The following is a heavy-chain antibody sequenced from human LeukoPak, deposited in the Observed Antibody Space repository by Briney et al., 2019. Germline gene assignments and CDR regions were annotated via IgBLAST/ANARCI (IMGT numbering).Heavy chain of an antibody. Sequence: GASVKVSCKASGYTFTSYYMHWVRPAPGQGLEWMGIINPGGGSATYAQKFKGRVTMTRDTSTSTVYLELSRLRSDDTAVYYCARAYCTGGSCYIDYWGQGTLVTVSS. V-gene: IGHV1-46*01. CDR2: INPGGGSA. D-gene: IGHD2-15*01. CDR3: ARAYCTGGSCYIDY. CDR1: GYTFTSYY. J-gene: IGHJ4*02.